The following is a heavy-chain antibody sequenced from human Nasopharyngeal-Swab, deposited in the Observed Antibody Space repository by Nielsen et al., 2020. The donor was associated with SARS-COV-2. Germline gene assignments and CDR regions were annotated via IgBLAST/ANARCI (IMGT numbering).Heavy chain of an antibody. CDR2: IYYSGST. J-gene: IGHJ4*02. CDR3: ARRGGWYFDY. V-gene: IGHV4-39*01. Sequence: RQAPGKGLEWIGSIYYSGSTYYNPSLKSRVTISVDTSKNQFSLKLSSVTAADTAVYYCARRGGWYFDYWGQGTLVTVSS. D-gene: IGHD6-19*01.